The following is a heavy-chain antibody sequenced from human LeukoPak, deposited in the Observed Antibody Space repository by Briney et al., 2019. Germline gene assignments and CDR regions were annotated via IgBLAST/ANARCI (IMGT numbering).Heavy chain of an antibody. D-gene: IGHD1-26*01. CDR1: GFTFSSYA. J-gene: IGHJ4*02. CDR3: AKNRGGSYYSGSDY. Sequence: GGSLRLSCAASGFTFSSYAMNWVRQAPGKGLEWVSAVRGSDAGTSYADSVKGRFTISRDNSKNTLYLQMNSLRAEDMAVYYCAKNRGGSYYSGSDYWGQGTLVTVSS. V-gene: IGHV3-23*01. CDR2: VRGSDAGT.